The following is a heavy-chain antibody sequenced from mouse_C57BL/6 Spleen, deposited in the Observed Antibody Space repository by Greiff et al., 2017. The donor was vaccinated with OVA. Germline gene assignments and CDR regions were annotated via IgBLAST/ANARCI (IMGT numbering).Heavy chain of an antibody. D-gene: IGHD4-1*01. CDR1: GYTFTAYE. Sequence: LKQPGAALVRPGASVTLSCKASGYTFTAYEMHWVKQTPVHGLEWIGAFDPETGGTAYNPKFKGKAILTADKSSSTASMELRSLTSEDSAVYYCTRADWDGFADWGQGTLVTVSA. CDR2: FDPETGGT. J-gene: IGHJ3*01. V-gene: IGHV1-15*01. CDR3: TRADWDGFAD.